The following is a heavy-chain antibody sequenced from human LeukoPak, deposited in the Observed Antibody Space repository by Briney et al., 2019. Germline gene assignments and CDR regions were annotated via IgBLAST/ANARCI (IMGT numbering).Heavy chain of an antibody. D-gene: IGHD3-16*01. CDR1: GFTFSSYW. CDR2: INHNGNVN. CDR3: ARGGGLDV. J-gene: IGHJ6*02. V-gene: IGHV3-7*03. Sequence: GGSLRLSCAASGFTFSSYWMNWARQAPGKGLEWVASINHNGNVNYYVDSVKGRFTISRDNAKNALYLQMSNLRAEDTAVYFCARGGGLDVWGQGATVTVSS.